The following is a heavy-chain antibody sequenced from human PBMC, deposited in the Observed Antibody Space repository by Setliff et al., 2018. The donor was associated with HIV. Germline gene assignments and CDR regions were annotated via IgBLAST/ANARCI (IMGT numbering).Heavy chain of an antibody. CDR2: IRYDGSNK. V-gene: IGHV3-30*02. CDR3: AKDQGWDEMTLIDY. D-gene: IGHD1-26*01. J-gene: IGHJ4*02. Sequence: HPGGSLRLSCAASGFTFSSYGMRWVRQAPGKGLEWVAFIRYDGSNKYYADSVKGRFTISRDNSKNTLYLQMNSLRAEDTAVYYCAKDQGWDEMTLIDYWGQGTLVTVSS. CDR1: GFTFSSYG.